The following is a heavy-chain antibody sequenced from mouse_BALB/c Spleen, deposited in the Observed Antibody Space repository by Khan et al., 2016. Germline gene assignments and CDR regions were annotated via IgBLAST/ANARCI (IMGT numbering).Heavy chain of an antibody. V-gene: IGHV5-17*02. Sequence: EVELVESGGDLVQPGGSRKLSCAASGFTLSGFGMHWVRQAPEKGLEWVAYITSGSTKIYHADTVKGRCTISRDNPKNTLFLQMTSLRSEDTAMYYCARMGGSYAMDYWGQGTSVTVSS. CDR1: GFTLSGFG. J-gene: IGHJ4*01. CDR2: ITSGSTKI. CDR3: ARMGGSYAMDY.